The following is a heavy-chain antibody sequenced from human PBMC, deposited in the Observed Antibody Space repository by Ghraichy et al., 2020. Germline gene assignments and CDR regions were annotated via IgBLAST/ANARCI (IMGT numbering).Heavy chain of an antibody. CDR3: AKIGSTLWWLDALDI. J-gene: IGHJ3*02. CDR1: ELEFSKYW. D-gene: IGHD2-21*01. V-gene: IGHV3-74*01. Sequence: GGSLRLSCVASELEFSKYWMHWVRQVPGKGLEWVSRITSDGSSATYADFAEGRFTISRDNGKNTLYLQMSSLRAEDTALYYCAKIGSTLWWLDALDIWGHGTLVTVSS. CDR2: ITSDGSSA.